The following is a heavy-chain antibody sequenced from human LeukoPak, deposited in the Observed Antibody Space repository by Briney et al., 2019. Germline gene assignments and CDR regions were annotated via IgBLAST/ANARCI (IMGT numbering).Heavy chain of an antibody. Sequence: PSQTLSLTCTVSGGSISSDDYYWSWIRQPPGKGLEWIGFIYYSGSTYYKPSLKSRVTISMDTSKNQFSLRLSSVTAADTAVYYCARSPPPGWFDPWGQGTLVTVSS. CDR1: GGSISSDDYY. J-gene: IGHJ5*02. CDR3: ARSPPPGWFDP. CDR2: IYYSGST. V-gene: IGHV4-30-4*08.